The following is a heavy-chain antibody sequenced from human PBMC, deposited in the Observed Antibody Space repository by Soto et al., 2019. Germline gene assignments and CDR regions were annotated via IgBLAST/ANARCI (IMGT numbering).Heavy chain of an antibody. V-gene: IGHV3-30*18. D-gene: IGHD3-10*01. J-gene: IGHJ4*02. CDR3: AKDSSMASDYFDY. Sequence: PGGSLRLSCAASGFTFSSYGMHWVRQAPGKGLEWVAVISYDGSNKYYADSVKGRFTISRDNSKNTLYLQMNSLRAEDTAVYYCAKDSSMASDYFDYWGQGTLVTVSS. CDR2: ISYDGSNK. CDR1: GFTFSSYG.